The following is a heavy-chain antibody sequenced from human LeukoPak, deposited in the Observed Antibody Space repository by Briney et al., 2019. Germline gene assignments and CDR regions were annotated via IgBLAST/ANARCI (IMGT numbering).Heavy chain of an antibody. Sequence: GGSLRLSCAASGFTFSSYGMHWVRQAPGKGLEWVAVISYDGSNKYYADSVKGRFTISRDNSKNTLYLQMNSLRAEDTAVYYCAKDRGAGGSYFDYWGQGTLVTVSS. V-gene: IGHV3-30*18. CDR1: GFTFSSYG. D-gene: IGHD2-15*01. CDR2: ISYDGSNK. J-gene: IGHJ4*02. CDR3: AKDRGAGGSYFDY.